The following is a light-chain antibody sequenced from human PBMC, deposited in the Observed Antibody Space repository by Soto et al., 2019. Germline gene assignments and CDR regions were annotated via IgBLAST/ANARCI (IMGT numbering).Light chain of an antibody. CDR3: SSYRYSTTYV. CDR2: EVS. CDR1: SSDVGGYKY. V-gene: IGLV2-14*01. Sequence: QSVLTKPASVSGSPGQSITISCTETSSDVGGYKYVSWYQQHPGKATTLTIYEVSNRPSGVSNRFSGTKSGNTAYLTISVLQGEGEADYYCSSYRYSTTYVFGTGTKVTV. J-gene: IGLJ1*01.